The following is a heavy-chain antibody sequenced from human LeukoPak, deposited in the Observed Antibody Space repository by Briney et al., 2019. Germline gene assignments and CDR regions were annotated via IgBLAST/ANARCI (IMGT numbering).Heavy chain of an antibody. V-gene: IGHV4-61*01. D-gene: IGHD3-16*01. CDR2: IYFSGST. CDR3: ARVYTTSLFDY. Sequence: SETLSLTCTVSGGSVSSGSYYWNWIRQPPGTGLEWVGDIYFSGSTNYNPSLKSRVIILLDTSKNQFSLELTSVTDADTAVYYCARVYTTSLFDYWGQGTLVTISS. CDR1: GGSVSSGSYY. J-gene: IGHJ4*02.